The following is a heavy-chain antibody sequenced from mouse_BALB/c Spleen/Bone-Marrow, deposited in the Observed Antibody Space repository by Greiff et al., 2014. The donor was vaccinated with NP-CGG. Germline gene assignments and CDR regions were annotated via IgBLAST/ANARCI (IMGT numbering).Heavy chain of an antibody. CDR2: INPYNDGT. V-gene: IGHV1-14*01. D-gene: IGHD1-1*01. CDR1: GYTFTSYV. J-gene: IGHJ2*01. Sequence: LEESGPELVKPGASVKMSCKASGYTFTSYVMHWMKQKPGQGLEWIGYINPYNDGTKYNETFNGKATLTSDKYSSTAYMDLSSLTSEDSAVYFCSSSEYFGRSSDYWGQGTILTVSS. CDR3: SSSEYFGRSSDY.